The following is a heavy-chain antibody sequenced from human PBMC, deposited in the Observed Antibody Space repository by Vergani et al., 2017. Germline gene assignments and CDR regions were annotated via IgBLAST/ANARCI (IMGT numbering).Heavy chain of an antibody. J-gene: IGHJ3*02. CDR1: SFSVSSHY. CDR3: ARGMTTETTDLDGFDI. Sequence: LVESGGGLVQPGGSLRLSCAASSFSVSSHYMTWVRQAPGKGLEWVSTINIGGRTSYADSGKGRLTRTRDDSKNTLHLQMNSLRPEDTAVYYCARGMTTETTDLDGFDICVQGRMVSVSS. CDR2: INIGGRT. D-gene: IGHD4-17*01. V-gene: IGHV3-66*02.